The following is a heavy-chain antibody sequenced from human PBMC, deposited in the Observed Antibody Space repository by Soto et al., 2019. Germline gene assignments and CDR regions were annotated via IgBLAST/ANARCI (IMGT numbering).Heavy chain of an antibody. CDR2: ISSDSGTI. D-gene: IGHD3-3*01. J-gene: IGHJ6*02. CDR1: GFAFSIAS. Sequence: GGSLRISCAACGFAFSIASMTWVRQAPGKGLEWVSSISSDSGTIYHADSVRGRFTISRDNSKNTLYLQMNSLRAEDTAVYYCAKDLVEWLPYYYYYGMDVWGQGTTVTVS. CDR3: AKDLVEWLPYYYYYGMDV. V-gene: IGHV3-48*04.